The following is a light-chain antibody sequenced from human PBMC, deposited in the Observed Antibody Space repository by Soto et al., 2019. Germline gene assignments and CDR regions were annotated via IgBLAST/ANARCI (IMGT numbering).Light chain of an antibody. CDR1: QSVSSN. CDR3: QQYNNWIT. J-gene: IGKJ5*01. V-gene: IGKV3D-15*01. Sequence: EIVMTQSPATLSVSPGERATLSCRASQSVSSNLAWYQQKPGQAPRLLIYGASSRATGIPDRFSGSGSGTEFTLTISSLQSDEFAVYYCQQYNNWITLGQATRLEI. CDR2: GAS.